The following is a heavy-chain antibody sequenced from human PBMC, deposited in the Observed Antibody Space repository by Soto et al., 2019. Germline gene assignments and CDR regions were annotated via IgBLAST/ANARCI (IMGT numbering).Heavy chain of an antibody. CDR1: GYTFTSYG. Sequence: QVQLVQAGAEVKKPGASVKVSCKASGYTFTSYGISWVRQAPGQGLEWMGWISAYNGNTNYAQKLQGRVTMTTDKATSTAYMELGGERSDDTAVYYCARENVDTAMPRMDYWGQGTLVTVSS. J-gene: IGHJ4*02. CDR2: ISAYNGNT. D-gene: IGHD5-18*01. CDR3: ARENVDTAMPRMDY. V-gene: IGHV1-18*01.